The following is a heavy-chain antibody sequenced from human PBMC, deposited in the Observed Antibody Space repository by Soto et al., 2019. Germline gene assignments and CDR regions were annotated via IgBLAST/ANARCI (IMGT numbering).Heavy chain of an antibody. CDR3: ATGSDRNKVGY. Sequence: QVQLQESGPGLVKPSETLSLTCTVSGGSTSSYSYSNWIRQPPGKGLEWIGYHHNSGSIYYNPSLRSRVTISLDTSKNQFSLRLTSVTAADTAVYYCATGSDRNKVGYWGQGALVTVSS. V-gene: IGHV4-59*01. CDR2: HHNSGSI. J-gene: IGHJ4*02. CDR1: GGSTSSYSY.